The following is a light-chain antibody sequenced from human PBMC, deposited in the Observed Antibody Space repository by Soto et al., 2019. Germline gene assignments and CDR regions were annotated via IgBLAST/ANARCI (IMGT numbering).Light chain of an antibody. Sequence: QSVLTQPASVSGSSGQSITISCSGTDSDIGSYNYVSWYQQHPGRAPKLIVFEVSNRPSGISDRFSGSKSGNTASLTISGLQTEDEADYYCNSFTSSNSLPYVFGTGTKLTVL. CDR3: NSFTSSNSLPYV. CDR1: DSDIGSYNY. CDR2: EVS. V-gene: IGLV2-14*01. J-gene: IGLJ1*01.